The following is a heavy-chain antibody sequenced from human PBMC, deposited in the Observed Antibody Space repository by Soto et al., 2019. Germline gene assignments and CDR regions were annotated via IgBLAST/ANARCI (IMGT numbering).Heavy chain of an antibody. D-gene: IGHD7-27*01. Sequence: QVQLQESGPGLVKPSETLSLTCTVSGGSINNHYWSWIRQPPGKGLEWLGYVYYHGITNYNPSLESRVTMSVDTSKNQVSLNLTSLTAADTAIYFCTRANWYSEYWGQGTLVTVSS. CDR3: TRANWYSEY. J-gene: IGHJ4*02. CDR2: VYYHGIT. V-gene: IGHV4-59*11. CDR1: GGSINNHY.